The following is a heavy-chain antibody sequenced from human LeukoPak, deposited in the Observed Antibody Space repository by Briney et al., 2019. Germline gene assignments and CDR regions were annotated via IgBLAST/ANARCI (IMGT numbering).Heavy chain of an antibody. Sequence: SETLSLTCTVSGVSMSSYYWSWIRQPPGKGLEWIGYIYYSGSTNYNPSLKSRVTISVDTSKNQFSLRVTSVTAADTAVYFCARNYCTSTSCYVDWGQGTLVTVSS. D-gene: IGHD2-2*01. CDR3: ARNYCTSTSCYVD. CDR2: IYYSGST. J-gene: IGHJ4*02. V-gene: IGHV4-59*08. CDR1: GVSMSSYY.